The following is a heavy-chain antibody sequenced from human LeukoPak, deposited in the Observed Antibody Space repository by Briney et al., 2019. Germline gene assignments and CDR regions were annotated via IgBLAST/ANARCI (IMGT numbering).Heavy chain of an antibody. Sequence: GGSLRLSCAASGFTFSSYSMNWVRQAPGKGLEWVSSISSSSSYIYYADSVKGRFTISRDNAKNSLYLQMNSLRAEDTAVYYCARDPGIVGATPFDYWGQGTLVTVSS. CDR1: GFTFSSYS. CDR3: ARDPGIVGATPFDY. D-gene: IGHD1-26*01. CDR2: ISSSSSYI. J-gene: IGHJ4*02. V-gene: IGHV3-21*01.